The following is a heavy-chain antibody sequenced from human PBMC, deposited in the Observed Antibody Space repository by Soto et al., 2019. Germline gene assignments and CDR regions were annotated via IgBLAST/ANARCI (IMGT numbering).Heavy chain of an antibody. CDR2: IVVGSGNT. CDR1: GFTFTSSA. V-gene: IGHV1-58*01. D-gene: IGHD3-3*01. CDR3: AADRRDDFWSGYRVNYYYGMDV. Sequence: EASVKVSCKASGFTFTSSAVQWVRQARGQRLEWIGWIVVGSGNTNYAQKFQERVTITRDMSTSTAYMELSSLRSEDTAVYYCAADRRDDFWSGYRVNYYYGMDVWGQGTTVTVSS. J-gene: IGHJ6*02.